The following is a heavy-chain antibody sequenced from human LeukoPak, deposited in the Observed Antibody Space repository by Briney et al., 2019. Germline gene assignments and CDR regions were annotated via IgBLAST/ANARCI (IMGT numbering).Heavy chain of an antibody. CDR2: XTGSGGNT. Sequence: SLRXSCVASGVTFSKYAMSWVRQAPGKGVEWVSAXTGSGGNTYYADSVKGGFTISRDNSKNTVFLQMNSLRAEDTAAYYCAKWGDYDVLTGYYVSDYWGQGTLVTVSS. CDR1: GVTFSKYA. J-gene: IGHJ4*02. V-gene: IGHV3-23*01. CDR3: AKWGDYDVLTGYYVSDY. D-gene: IGHD3-9*01.